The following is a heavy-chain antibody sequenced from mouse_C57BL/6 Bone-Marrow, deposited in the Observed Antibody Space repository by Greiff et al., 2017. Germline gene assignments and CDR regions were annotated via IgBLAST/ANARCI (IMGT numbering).Heavy chain of an antibody. CDR1: GYTFTSYW. D-gene: IGHD2-1*01. CDR2: IHPNSGST. CDR3: ARENYGNPVYFDY. V-gene: IGHV1-64*01. Sequence: QVQLQQSGAELVKPGASVKLSCKASGYTFTSYWMHWVKQRPGQGLEWIGMIHPNSGSTNYNEKFKSKATLTVDKSSSTAYMQLSSLTSEDSAVYYCARENYGNPVYFDYWGQGTTLTVSS. J-gene: IGHJ2*01.